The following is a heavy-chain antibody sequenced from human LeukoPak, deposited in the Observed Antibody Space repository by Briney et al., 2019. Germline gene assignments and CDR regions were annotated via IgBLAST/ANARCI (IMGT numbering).Heavy chain of an antibody. D-gene: IGHD3-22*01. Sequence: ASVKVSCKASGNTFTSYGISWVRQAPGQGLEWMGWISAYNGNTSYAQKLQGRVTMTTDTSTSTAYMELRSLRSDDTAVYYCAAGISDSSGYFPFDYWGQGTLVTVSS. CDR1: GNTFTSYG. CDR3: AAGISDSSGYFPFDY. CDR2: ISAYNGNT. J-gene: IGHJ4*02. V-gene: IGHV1-18*01.